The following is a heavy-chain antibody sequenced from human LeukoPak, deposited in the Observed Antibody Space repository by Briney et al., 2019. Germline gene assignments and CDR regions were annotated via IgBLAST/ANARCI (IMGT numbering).Heavy chain of an antibody. V-gene: IGHV1-18*01. CDR1: GYTFTSYG. Sequence: ASVKVSCKASGYTFTSYGISWVRQAPGQGLEWMGWISAYNGNTNYAQKLQGRVTMTTDTSTSTAYMELRSLRSDDTAVYYCARVGYYYDSRRGYYYYYYGMDVWGQGATVTVSS. CDR2: ISAYNGNT. J-gene: IGHJ6*02. D-gene: IGHD3-22*01. CDR3: ARVGYYYDSRRGYYYYYYGMDV.